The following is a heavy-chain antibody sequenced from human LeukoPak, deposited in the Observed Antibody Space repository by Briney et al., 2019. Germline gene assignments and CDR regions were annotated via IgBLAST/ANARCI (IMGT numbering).Heavy chain of an antibody. J-gene: IGHJ4*02. D-gene: IGHD6-13*01. CDR2: INHSGST. V-gene: IGHV4-34*01. Sequence: PSETLSLTCTVSGGSISSYYWSWIRQPPGKGLEWIGEINHSGSTNYNPSLKSRVTISVDTSKNQFSLKLSSVTAADTAVYYCARGDSSSGIDYWGQGTLVTVSS. CDR3: ARGDSSSGIDY. CDR1: GGSISSYY.